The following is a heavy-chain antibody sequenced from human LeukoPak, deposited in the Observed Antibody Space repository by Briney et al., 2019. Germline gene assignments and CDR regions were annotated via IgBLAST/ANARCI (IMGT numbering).Heavy chain of an antibody. J-gene: IGHJ4*02. V-gene: IGHV3-30*18. CDR2: ISSEGSEK. Sequence: GGSLRLSCAASGFTFSRYGMHWVREAPGKGLEWVAVISSEGSEKFYADSVKGRFTISRDNSKNTLNLQMNSLRVEDTAVYYCAKDKGREGDYWGQGTLVTVSS. CDR1: GFTFSRYG. CDR3: AKDKGREGDY. D-gene: IGHD1-26*01.